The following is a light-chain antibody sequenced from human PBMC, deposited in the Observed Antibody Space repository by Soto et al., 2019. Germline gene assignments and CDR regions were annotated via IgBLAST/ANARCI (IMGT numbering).Light chain of an antibody. J-gene: IGKJ4*01. CDR2: GAS. CDR1: QSVGSNY. Sequence: EIVLTQSPGTLSVFIGERVTLSCRASQSVGSNYLAWYQQKHGQTPRLLITGASRLATGIPDRFSGSGSGTNFTLTISRLEPGDFALYYCQHYGSPPRTFGGGTNVLIK. V-gene: IGKV3-20*01. CDR3: QHYGSPPRT.